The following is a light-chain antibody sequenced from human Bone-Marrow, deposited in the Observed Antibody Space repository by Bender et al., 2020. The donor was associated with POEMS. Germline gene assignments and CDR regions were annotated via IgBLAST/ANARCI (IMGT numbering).Light chain of an antibody. V-gene: IGLV1-40*01. Sequence: QSVLTQPPSVSGAPGQRVTMSCTAIGAGYDVHWYQQLPGPAPKLLIYGNNNRPSGVPDRFFGARSATSASLPIIGLQPEEEVNYYCQSYDSSLSSWVFGEGTKLTVL. CDR1: IGAGYD. CDR3: QSYDSSLSSWV. CDR2: GNN. J-gene: IGLJ2*01.